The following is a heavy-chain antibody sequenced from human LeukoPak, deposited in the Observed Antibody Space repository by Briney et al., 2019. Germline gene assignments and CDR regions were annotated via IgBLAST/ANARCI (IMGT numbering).Heavy chain of an antibody. CDR1: GGSISSYY. CDR3: ARQDSSGWHFDY. CDR2: IYYSGST. D-gene: IGHD6-19*01. V-gene: IGHV4-59*08. J-gene: IGHJ4*02. Sequence: SETLSLTCPVSGGSISSYYWSWIRPPPGKGLEGIGYIYYSGSTNYNPSLKSRVTISVDTSKNQFSLKLSSVTAADTAVYYCARQDSSGWHFDYWGQGTLVTVSS.